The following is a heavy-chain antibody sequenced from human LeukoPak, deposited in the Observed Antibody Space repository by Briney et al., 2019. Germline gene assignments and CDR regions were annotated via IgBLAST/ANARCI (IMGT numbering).Heavy chain of an antibody. CDR1: GFTFSSYE. V-gene: IGHV3-48*03. Sequence: GGSLRLSYAASGFTFSSYEMNWVRQAPGKGLEWVSYISSSGSTIYYADSVKGRFTISRDNAKNPLYLQMNSLRAEDTAVYYCARGYSYGSLLDYWGQGTLVTVSS. CDR3: ARGYSYGSLLDY. CDR2: ISSSGSTI. J-gene: IGHJ4*02. D-gene: IGHD5-18*01.